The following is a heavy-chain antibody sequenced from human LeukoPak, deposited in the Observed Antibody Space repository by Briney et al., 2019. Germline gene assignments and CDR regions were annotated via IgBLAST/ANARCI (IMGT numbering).Heavy chain of an antibody. CDR2: IYYTGST. V-gene: IGHV4-59*12. CDR3: ARAVDTAMENYFDY. J-gene: IGHJ4*02. CDR1: GGSISTYY. D-gene: IGHD5-18*01. Sequence: ASETLSLTCTLSGGSISTYYWSWVRQPPGKGLEWIGYIYYTGSTDYNPSLKSRVTISVDTSKNQFSLNLSSVTAADTAVYYCARAVDTAMENYFDYWGQGTLVTVSS.